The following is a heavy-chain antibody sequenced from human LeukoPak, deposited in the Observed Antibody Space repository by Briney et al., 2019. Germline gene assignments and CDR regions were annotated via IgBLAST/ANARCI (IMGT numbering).Heavy chain of an antibody. CDR2: INPNSGGT. D-gene: IGHD2-15*01. V-gene: IGHV1-2*02. CDR3: ARGSKSVVGARGWFDP. CDR1: GYTFTGYY. Sequence: GASVKVSCKASGYTFTGYYMHWVRQAPGQGLEWMGWINPNSGGTNYAQKLQGRVTMTRDTSISTAYMELSRLRSDDTAVYYCARGSKSVVGARGWFDPWGQGTLVTVSS. J-gene: IGHJ5*02.